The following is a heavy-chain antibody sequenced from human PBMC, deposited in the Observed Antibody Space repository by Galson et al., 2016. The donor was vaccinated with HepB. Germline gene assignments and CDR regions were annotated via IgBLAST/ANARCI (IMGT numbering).Heavy chain of an antibody. Sequence: SLRLSCAASGISVSSYVMTWVRQAPGKGLEWVSRINSDGSSTSYADSVKGRFTISRDNAKNTLYLQMNSLRAEDTAVYYCAKAYGSGSSFYYYYGMDVWGQGTTVTVSS. CDR2: INSDGSST. J-gene: IGHJ6*02. CDR1: GISVSSYV. V-gene: IGHV3-74*01. CDR3: AKAYGSGSSFYYYYGMDV. D-gene: IGHD3-10*01.